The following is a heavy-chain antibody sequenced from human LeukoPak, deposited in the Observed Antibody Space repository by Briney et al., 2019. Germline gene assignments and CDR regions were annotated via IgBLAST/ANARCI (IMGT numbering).Heavy chain of an antibody. V-gene: IGHV1-2*02. CDR2: INPNSGGT. D-gene: IGHD5-24*01. CDR3: ARPVATIPLSMGY. Sequence: ASVKVSCKASGYTFTCYYMHWVRQAPGQGLEWMGWINPNSGGTNYAQKFQGRVTMTRDTSISTAYMELSRLRSDDTAVYYCARPVATIPLSMGYWGQGTLVTVSS. J-gene: IGHJ4*02. CDR1: GYTFTCYY.